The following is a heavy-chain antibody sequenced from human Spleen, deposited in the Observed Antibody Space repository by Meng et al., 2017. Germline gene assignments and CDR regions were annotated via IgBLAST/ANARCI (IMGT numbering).Heavy chain of an antibody. CDR2: IHPGDSDI. V-gene: IGHV5-51*01. CDR1: GYNFPSYW. CDR3: ARRQTSGWGGFYYYAMDV. Sequence: KVSCKGSGYNFPSYWIGWVRQMPGKGLEWMGIIHPGDSDIRYSPSFNGQVTISADRSTNTAYLQWRSLKASDSAMYYCARRQTSGWGGFYYYAMDVWGPGTPVTVSS. J-gene: IGHJ6*02. D-gene: IGHD6-19*01.